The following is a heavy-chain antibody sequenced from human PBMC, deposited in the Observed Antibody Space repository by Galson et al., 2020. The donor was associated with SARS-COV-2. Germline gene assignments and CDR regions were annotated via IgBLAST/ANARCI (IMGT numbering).Heavy chain of an antibody. V-gene: IGHV3-21*01. CDR2: ISSSSSYI. Sequence: GGSLRLSCAASGFTFSSYSMNWVRQAPGKGLEWVSSISSSSSYIYYADSVKGRFTISRDNAKNSLYLQMNSLRAEDTAVYYCASLPAAGDVDYYYYDMDVWGQGTTVTVSS. J-gene: IGHJ6*02. CDR3: ASLPAAGDVDYYYYDMDV. CDR1: GFTFSSYS. D-gene: IGHD6-13*01.